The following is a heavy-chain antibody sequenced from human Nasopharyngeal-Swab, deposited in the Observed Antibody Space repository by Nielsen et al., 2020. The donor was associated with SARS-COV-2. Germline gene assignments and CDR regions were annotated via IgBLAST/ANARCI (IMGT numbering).Heavy chain of an antibody. V-gene: IGHV3-64D*06. CDR2: ISSNGVNT. D-gene: IGHD3-3*01. J-gene: IGHJ6*02. Sequence: GESLKISCSASGFTFSNYAIDWVRQAPGKGLEYVSAISSNGVNTYYADSVKGRFTISRDNSKNTLFLQMRSLRPEDTAVYYCARDGLDYDFWSAYFMDVWGQGTTVTVSS. CDR1: GFTFSNYA. CDR3: ARDGLDYDFWSAYFMDV.